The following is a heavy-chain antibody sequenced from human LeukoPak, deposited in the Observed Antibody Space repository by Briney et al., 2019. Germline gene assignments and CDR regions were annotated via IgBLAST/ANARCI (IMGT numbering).Heavy chain of an antibody. CDR3: ARTSYGFNAFDI. J-gene: IGHJ3*02. CDR2: IYYSGST. CDR1: GGSISSGGYY. D-gene: IGHD4-17*01. Sequence: SETLSLTCTVSGGSISSGGYYWSWIRQHPGKGLEWIGYIYYSGSTYYNPSLKSRVTISVDTSKNQFSLKLSSVTAADTAVYYCARTSYGFNAFDIWGQGTMVTVSS. V-gene: IGHV4-31*03.